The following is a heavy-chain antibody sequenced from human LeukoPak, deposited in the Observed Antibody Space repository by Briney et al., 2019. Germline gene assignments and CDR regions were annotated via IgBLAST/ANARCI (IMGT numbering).Heavy chain of an antibody. D-gene: IGHD1-26*01. CDR2: IYYSGNT. J-gene: IGHJ4*02. CDR3: ARGGPSVGAAFDY. V-gene: IGHV4-38-2*02. Sequence: PSETLSLTCTVSGYSISSGYYWGWIRQPPGKGLEWIGSIYYSGNTDYNPSLKSRVTISVDTSKNQFSLKLSSVTAADTAVYYCARGGPSVGAAFDYWDQGTLVTVSS. CDR1: GYSISSGYY.